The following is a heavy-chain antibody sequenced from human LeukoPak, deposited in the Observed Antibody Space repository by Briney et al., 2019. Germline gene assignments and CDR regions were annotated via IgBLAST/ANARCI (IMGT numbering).Heavy chain of an antibody. CDR1: GFTFRHFA. CDR2: ISVSDGST. CDR3: AKDAGIGAGGIFEY. J-gene: IGHJ4*02. V-gene: IGHV3-23*01. Sequence: HPGGSLKLSCAASGFTFRHFAMNWVRQAPGKGLEWVSVISVSDGSTYYADSVRGRFTISRDNSKNTLYLQMNSLRAEDTAVYYCAKDAGIGAGGIFEYWGQGTLVTVSS. D-gene: IGHD6-13*01.